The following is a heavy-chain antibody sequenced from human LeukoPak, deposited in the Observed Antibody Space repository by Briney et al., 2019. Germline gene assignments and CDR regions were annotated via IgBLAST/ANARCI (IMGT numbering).Heavy chain of an antibody. CDR3: AKDLGVVTPFSHFQH. Sequence: QSGGSLRLSCGASGFTFSSYAMSWVRQAPGKGLEWISGISGSGGTTYYADPVKGRFTISRDSSKNTLYLQMNSLRAEDTAVYYCAKDLGVVTPFSHFQHWGQGTLVTVSS. J-gene: IGHJ1*01. V-gene: IGHV3-23*01. D-gene: IGHD4-23*01. CDR1: GFTFSSYA. CDR2: ISGSGGTT.